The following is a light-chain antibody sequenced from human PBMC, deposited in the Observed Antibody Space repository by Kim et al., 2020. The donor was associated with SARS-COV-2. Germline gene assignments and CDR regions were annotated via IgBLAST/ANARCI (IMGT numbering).Light chain of an antibody. V-gene: IGLV2-8*01. CDR2: EVK. CDR3: SSSAGSNNLV. J-gene: IGLJ3*02. CDR1: SSEVGDYPY. Sequence: QSVLTQPPSASGSPGQSVTISCSGISSEVGDYPYVSWYRQYPGKAPTLLIYEVKYRPSGVPDRFSGSKSGNTASLTVSRLQAEDEADYYCSSSAGSNNLVFGGGTKLTVL.